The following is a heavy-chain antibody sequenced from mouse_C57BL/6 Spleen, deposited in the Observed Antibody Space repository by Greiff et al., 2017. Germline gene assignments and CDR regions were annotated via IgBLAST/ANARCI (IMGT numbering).Heavy chain of an antibody. CDR1: GYTFTDYN. V-gene: IGHV1-22*01. D-gene: IGHD3-1*01. CDR2: INPNNGGT. J-gene: IGHJ4*01. CDR3: ARNGLVYAMDY. Sequence: VQLQQSGPELVKPGASVKMSCKASGYTFTDYNMHWVKQSPGKSLEWIGYINPNNGGTSYNQKFKGKATLTVTKSSRTAYMELRSLTSEESAVYYCARNGLVYAMDYWGQGTSVTVSS.